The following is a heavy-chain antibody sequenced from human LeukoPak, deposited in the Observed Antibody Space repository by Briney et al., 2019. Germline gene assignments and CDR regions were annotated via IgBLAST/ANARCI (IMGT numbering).Heavy chain of an antibody. V-gene: IGHV5-51*01. CDR1: GYRFTTYW. Sequence: GEPLKISSKGSGYRFTTYWIAWVRHMPGKGLEWMGIIYPGDSDTRYSPSFQGQVTISADKSISTAYLQWSSLKASATAMYYCARRGESSSWYSNYWGQGTLVTVSS. D-gene: IGHD6-13*01. CDR2: IYPGDSDT. CDR3: ARRGESSSWYSNY. J-gene: IGHJ4*02.